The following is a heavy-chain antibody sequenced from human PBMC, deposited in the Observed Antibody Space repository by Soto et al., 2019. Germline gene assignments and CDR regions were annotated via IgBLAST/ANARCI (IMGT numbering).Heavy chain of an antibody. D-gene: IGHD3-10*01. CDR3: AKDRTFGAMVRGVIDY. CDR1: GFTFSSYA. J-gene: IGHJ4*02. Sequence: EVQLLESGGGLVQPGGSLRLSCAASGFTFSSYAMSWVRQAPGKGLEWVSAISGSGGSTYYADSVKGRFTISRDNSKNTLYLQMNSLRAEDPAVYYCAKDRTFGAMVRGVIDYWGQGTLVTVSS. V-gene: IGHV3-23*01. CDR2: ISGSGGST.